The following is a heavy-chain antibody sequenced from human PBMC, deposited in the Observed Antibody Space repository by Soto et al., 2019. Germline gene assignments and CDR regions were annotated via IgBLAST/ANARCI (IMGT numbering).Heavy chain of an antibody. D-gene: IGHD6-19*01. J-gene: IGHJ4*02. V-gene: IGHV4-39*01. CDR1: GGSISSSRFY. CDR3: ARHSSGWDNLDY. Sequence: QLQLQESGPGLVKPSETLSLTCTVSGGSISSSRFYWGWIRQSPGKGLEWIGSIFYSGRTYYNPSLKRRVTISVDTSKNQFSLKLSSVTAADTAVYFCARHSSGWDNLDYWGQGTLVTVSS. CDR2: IFYSGRT.